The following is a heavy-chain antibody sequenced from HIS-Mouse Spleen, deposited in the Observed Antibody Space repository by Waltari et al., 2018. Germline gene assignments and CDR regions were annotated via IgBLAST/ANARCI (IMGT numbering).Heavy chain of an antibody. Sequence: QVQLVESGGGVVQPGRSLRLSCAASGFTFSSYGMHWVRQAPGKGLEWVAVISYDGNNKYYADSVKGRFTISRDNSKNTLYLQMNSLRAEDTAVYYCAKDRGSSSWYFDYWGQGTLVTVSS. CDR2: ISYDGNNK. CDR3: AKDRGSSSWYFDY. D-gene: IGHD6-13*01. CDR1: GFTFSSYG. J-gene: IGHJ4*02. V-gene: IGHV3-30*18.